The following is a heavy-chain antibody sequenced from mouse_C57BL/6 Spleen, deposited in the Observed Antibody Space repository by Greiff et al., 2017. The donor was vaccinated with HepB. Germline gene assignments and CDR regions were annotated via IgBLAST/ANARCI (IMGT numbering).Heavy chain of an antibody. CDR2: IYPGDGDT. J-gene: IGHJ2*01. CDR1: GYAFSSYW. D-gene: IGHD2-5*01. Sequence: QVQLKESGAELVKPGASVKISCKASGYAFSSYWMNWVKQRPGKGLEWIGQIYPGDGDTNYNGKFKGKATLTADKSSSTAYMQLSSLTSEDSAVYFCARRGVTTRGYFDYWGQGTTLTVSS. CDR3: ARRGVTTRGYFDY. V-gene: IGHV1-80*01.